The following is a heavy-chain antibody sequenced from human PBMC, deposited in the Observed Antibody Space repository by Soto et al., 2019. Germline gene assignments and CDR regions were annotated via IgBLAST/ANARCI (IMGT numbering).Heavy chain of an antibody. CDR1: GGTFSSYA. D-gene: IGHD3-22*01. J-gene: IGHJ4*02. Sequence: SVKVSCKASGGTFSSYAISWVRQAPGQGLEWMGGIIPIFGTANYAQKFQGRVTITADESTSTAYMELSSLRSEDPAVYYCAIYDSSGRPRGGQGTLVTGSS. CDR2: IIPIFGTA. V-gene: IGHV1-69*13. CDR3: AIYDSSGRPR.